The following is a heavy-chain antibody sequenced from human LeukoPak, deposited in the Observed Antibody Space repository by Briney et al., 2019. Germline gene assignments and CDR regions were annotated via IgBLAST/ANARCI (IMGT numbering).Heavy chain of an antibody. CDR2: TSAYNGNT. CDR1: GYSTSYS. CDR3: ARDRTGFIDY. J-gene: IGHJ4*02. Sequence: ASVKVSCKASGYSTSYSISWVRQAPGQGLEWMGWTSAYNGNTNYAQKLQGRVTMTTDTSTSIVYMELRSLRSDDTAVYYCARDRTGFIDYWGQGTLVTVSS. D-gene: IGHD1-1*01. V-gene: IGHV1-18*01.